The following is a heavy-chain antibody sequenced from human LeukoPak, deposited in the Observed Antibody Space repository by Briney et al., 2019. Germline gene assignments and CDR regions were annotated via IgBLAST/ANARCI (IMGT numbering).Heavy chain of an antibody. CDR3: ATGYYYDSSGYYYVPDYYYYGMDV. D-gene: IGHD3-22*01. CDR1: GFTVSSNY. CDR2: IYSGGST. Sequence: GGSLRLSCAASGFTVSSNYMSWVRQAPGKGLEWVSVIYSGGSTYYADSVKGRFTISRDNAKNTLYLQMNSLRAEDTAVYYCATGYYYDSSGYYYVPDYYYYGMDVWGQGTTVTVSS. V-gene: IGHV3-53*01. J-gene: IGHJ6*02.